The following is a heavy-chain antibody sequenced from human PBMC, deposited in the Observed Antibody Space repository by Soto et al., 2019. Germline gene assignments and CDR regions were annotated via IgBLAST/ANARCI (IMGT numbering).Heavy chain of an antibody. Sequence: QVQLVQSGAEVKKPGSSVKVSCKASGGTFSSYAISWVRQAPGQGLEWMGGIIPIFGTANYAQKFQGRVTITADESTRTAYMELSSLRSEDTAVYYCARSRDPSGISDRIFGVVIIPVSWYFDLWGRGTLVTVSS. J-gene: IGHJ2*01. CDR3: ARSRDPSGISDRIFGVVIIPVSWYFDL. CDR1: GGTFSSYA. CDR2: IIPIFGTA. V-gene: IGHV1-69*01. D-gene: IGHD3-3*01.